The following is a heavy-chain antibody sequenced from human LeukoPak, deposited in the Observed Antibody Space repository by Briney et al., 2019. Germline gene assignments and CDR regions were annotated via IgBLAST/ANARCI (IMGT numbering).Heavy chain of an antibody. Sequence: GGSLRLSCAASGFTFSSYAMSWVRQAPGKGLEWVSAISGSGGYTYYADSVKGRFTISRDNSKNTLYLQMNSLRAEDTAVYYCAKDLSGSGSYYRTMIFDYWGQGTLVTVSS. CDR3: AKDLSGSGSYYRTMIFDY. CDR1: GFTFSSYA. CDR2: ISGSGGYT. V-gene: IGHV3-23*01. D-gene: IGHD3-10*01. J-gene: IGHJ4*02.